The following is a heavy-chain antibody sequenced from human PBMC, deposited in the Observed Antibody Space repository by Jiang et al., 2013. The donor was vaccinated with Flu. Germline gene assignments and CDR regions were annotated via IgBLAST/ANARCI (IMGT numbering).Heavy chain of an antibody. Sequence: SWVRQAPGQGLAWVGGIVPISGSADYAPNLQNRVTITADESTRTVSLEVSSLRSEDTAVYYCARSSGSSWDYYQYGMVVWGQGTQGHRLL. J-gene: IGHJ6*02. V-gene: IGHV1-69*01. D-gene: IGHD3-10*01. CDR2: IVPISGSA. CDR3: ARSSGSSWDYYQYGMVV.